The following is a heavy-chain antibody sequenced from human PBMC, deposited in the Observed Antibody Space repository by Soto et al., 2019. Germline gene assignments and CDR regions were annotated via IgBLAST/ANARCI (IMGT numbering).Heavy chain of an antibody. V-gene: IGHV3-21*01. D-gene: IGHD2-2*01. CDR1: GFTFNTYS. J-gene: IGHJ6*02. CDR2: ISSRNSFI. Sequence: KSGGSLRLSCAASGFTFNTYSMNWVRQAPGKGLEWVSFISSRNSFIYYADSVRGRFTISRDNAKNSVFLQMNSLRVEDTAVYYCARDPAGSTRPYYYGMDVWGQGTTVTAP. CDR3: ARDPAGSTRPYYYGMDV.